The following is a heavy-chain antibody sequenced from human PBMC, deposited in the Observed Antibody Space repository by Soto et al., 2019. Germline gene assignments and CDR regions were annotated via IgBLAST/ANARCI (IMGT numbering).Heavy chain of an antibody. Sequence: EVQLVESGGGLVQPGGSLRLSCVASGIPVSSNYMTWVRQAPGNGLEWVSVLHSGGDTYYANSVKGRFTISRHDSTNTVFLQMNSLTAEDTAVYYCARDGPYYYASRMDVWGQGTTVTVSS. V-gene: IGHV3-53*04. D-gene: IGHD3-10*01. J-gene: IGHJ6*02. CDR3: ARDGPYYYASRMDV. CDR2: LHSGGDT. CDR1: GIPVSSNY.